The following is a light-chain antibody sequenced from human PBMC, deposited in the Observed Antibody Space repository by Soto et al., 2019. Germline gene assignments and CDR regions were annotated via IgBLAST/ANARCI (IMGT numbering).Light chain of an antibody. CDR2: NNN. CDR3: GAWDGSLKGYV. J-gene: IGLJ1*01. CDR1: SSNIGMNT. Sequence: QSVLTQPPSVSGTPGQRVTISCSGSSSNIGMNTVNWYQQLPRTAPKVLIHNNNQRPSGVPDRFSGSTSGTSASLAISGLQSEDEAVYYCGAWDGSLKGYVFGTGTKLTVL. V-gene: IGLV1-44*01.